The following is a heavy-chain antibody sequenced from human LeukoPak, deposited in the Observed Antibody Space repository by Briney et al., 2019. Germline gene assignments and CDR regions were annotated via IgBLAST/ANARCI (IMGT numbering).Heavy chain of an antibody. Sequence: SVKVSCKASGYTFTSYDINWVRQATGQGLEWMGWMNPNSGNTGYAQKFQGRVTITRNTSISTAYMELSSPRSEDTAVYYCARGVFHDYGDYDYWGQGTLVTVSS. CDR2: MNPNSGNT. D-gene: IGHD4-17*01. CDR3: ARGVFHDYGDYDY. J-gene: IGHJ4*02. V-gene: IGHV1-8*03. CDR1: GYTFTSYD.